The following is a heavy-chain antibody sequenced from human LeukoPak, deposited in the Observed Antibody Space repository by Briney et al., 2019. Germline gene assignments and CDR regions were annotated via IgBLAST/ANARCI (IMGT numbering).Heavy chain of an antibody. CDR2: IKRDGSEK. Sequence: PGGSLRLSCAASGFTFSSYWMSWVRQAPGKGLEWVANIKRDGSEKYYVDSVKGRFTISRDNAKNSLYLQMNSLRAEDTAVYYCARFIAVADTSWFDPWGQGTLVTVSS. D-gene: IGHD6-19*01. J-gene: IGHJ5*02. CDR3: ARFIAVADTSWFDP. CDR1: GFTFSSYW. V-gene: IGHV3-7*03.